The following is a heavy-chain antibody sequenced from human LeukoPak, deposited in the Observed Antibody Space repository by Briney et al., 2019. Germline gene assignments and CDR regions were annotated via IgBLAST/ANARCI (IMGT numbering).Heavy chain of an antibody. J-gene: IGHJ6*03. CDR1: GGSISSYY. CDR3: ARVDRYYYYMDV. CDR2: IYTSGST. V-gene: IGHV4-4*07. Sequence: SETLSLTCSVSGGSISSYYWSWIRQPAGKGLEWIGRIYTSGSTNYNPSLKSRVTMSVDTSKNQFSLRLSSVTAADTAVYYCARVDRYYYYMDVWGKGTTVTVSS.